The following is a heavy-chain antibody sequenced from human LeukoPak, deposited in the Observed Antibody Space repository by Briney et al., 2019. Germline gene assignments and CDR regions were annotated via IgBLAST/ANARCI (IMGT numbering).Heavy chain of an antibody. J-gene: IGHJ4*02. CDR3: ARTGYCSGNSCYLNPIDY. Sequence: SETLSLTCTVSGGSISSYYWSWIRQPPGKGLEWIGYIYYSGSTNYNPSLKSRVTISVDTSKNQLSLKLSSVTAEDTAVYYCARTGYCSGNSCYLNPIDYWGQGTLVTVSS. D-gene: IGHD2-15*01. V-gene: IGHV4-59*01. CDR2: IYYSGST. CDR1: GGSISSYY.